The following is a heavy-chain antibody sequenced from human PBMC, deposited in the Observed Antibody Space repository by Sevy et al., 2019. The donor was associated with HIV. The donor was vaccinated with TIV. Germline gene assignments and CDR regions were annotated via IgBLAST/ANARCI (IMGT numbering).Heavy chain of an antibody. CDR3: VRGGGACDY. Sequence: GGSLRLSCAASEFTFSKYWMGWVRQAPGKGPEWVANIKGDGSDKYYLDSVKGRFTISIDNAKSSLYLRMNSLRDEDTATYYCVRGGGACDYWGQGTLVTVSS. J-gene: IGHJ4*02. D-gene: IGHD2-21*02. CDR2: IKGDGSDK. V-gene: IGHV3-7*01. CDR1: EFTFSKYW.